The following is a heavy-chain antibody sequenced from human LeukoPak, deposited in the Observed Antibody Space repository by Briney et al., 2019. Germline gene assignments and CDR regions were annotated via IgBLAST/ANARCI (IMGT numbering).Heavy chain of an antibody. J-gene: IGHJ5*02. D-gene: IGHD3-10*01. CDR1: GFTFSSYC. CDR2: IEQHGNEK. Sequence: GGSLRLSCSASGFTFSSYCMNWVRQAPGKGLERVANIEQHGNEKYYMDPVKGRFTISRDNAKNSLYLEMNSLRAEDTAVYYCAGGDYYGSGSARRHWFDPWGQGTLVTVSS. V-gene: IGHV3-7*04. CDR3: AGGDYYGSGSARRHWFDP.